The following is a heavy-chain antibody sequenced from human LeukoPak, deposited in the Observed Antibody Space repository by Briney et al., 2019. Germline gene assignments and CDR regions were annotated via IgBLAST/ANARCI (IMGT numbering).Heavy chain of an antibody. CDR2: IYRGGST. Sequence: GGSLRLSCAASGFNVSDNYMTWVRQGPGKGLQWVSIIYRGGSTFYVDSVRGRFTISRHNSENTVYLQMNSLRTGDTAVYYCARRPTMGMNAFDIWGQGTLVTASS. D-gene: IGHD4/OR15-4a*01. J-gene: IGHJ3*02. CDR3: ARRPTMGMNAFDI. V-gene: IGHV3-53*04. CDR1: GFNVSDNY.